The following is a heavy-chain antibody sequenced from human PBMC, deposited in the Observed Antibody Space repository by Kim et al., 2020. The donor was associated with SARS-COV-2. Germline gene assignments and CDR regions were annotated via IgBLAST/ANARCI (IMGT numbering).Heavy chain of an antibody. Sequence: GGSLRLSCAASGFTFSSYSMNWVRQAPGKGLEWVSYISSSSSTIYYADSVKGRFTISRDNAKNSLYLQMNSLRAEDTAVYYCAREGTSAALAFDIWGQGTMVTVSS. CDR3: AREGTSAALAFDI. V-gene: IGHV3-48*04. J-gene: IGHJ3*02. D-gene: IGHD6-13*01. CDR2: ISSSSSTI. CDR1: GFTFSSYS.